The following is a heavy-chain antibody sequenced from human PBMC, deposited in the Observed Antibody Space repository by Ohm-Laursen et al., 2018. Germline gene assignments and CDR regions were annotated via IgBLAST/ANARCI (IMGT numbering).Heavy chain of an antibody. CDR1: GFTFSSYG. CDR2: ISYDGSNK. CDR3: AKAVVVAGLFDY. J-gene: IGHJ4*02. D-gene: IGHD2-15*01. Sequence: SLRLSCAASGFTFSSYGMHWVRQAPGKGLEWVAVISYDGSNKYYADSVKGRFTISRDNSKNTLYLQMNSLRAEDTAVYYCAKAVVVAGLFDYWGQGNLVPVSS. V-gene: IGHV3-30*18.